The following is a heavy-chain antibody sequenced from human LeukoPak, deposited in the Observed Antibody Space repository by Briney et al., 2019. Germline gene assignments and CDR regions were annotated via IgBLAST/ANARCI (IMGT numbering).Heavy chain of an antibody. CDR1: GFTFDDYG. J-gene: IGHJ4*02. Sequence: GGSLRLSCAASGFTFDDYGMSWVRQAPGKGLEWVSGIKWNGGSTGYADSVKGRFTISRDNAKNSLYLQMNSLRAEDTAFYYCARGYSSGWLYYFDYWGQGALVTVSS. CDR3: ARGYSSGWLYYFDY. CDR2: IKWNGGST. V-gene: IGHV3-20*04. D-gene: IGHD6-19*01.